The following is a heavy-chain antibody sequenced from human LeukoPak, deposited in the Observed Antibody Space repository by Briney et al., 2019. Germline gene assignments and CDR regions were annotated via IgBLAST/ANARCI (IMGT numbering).Heavy chain of an antibody. D-gene: IGHD2-15*01. CDR2: ITSNGGST. CDR3: ARGWWYLDY. Sequence: GGALRLSCAASGFTFSSYSIHWVRQGPGKGLEYVSAITSNGGSTYYADSVKGRFTISRDNSKNTVYLQMGSLRTEDMAVYYCARGWWYLDYWGQGTLVTVSS. CDR1: GFTFSSYS. J-gene: IGHJ4*02. V-gene: IGHV3-64*02.